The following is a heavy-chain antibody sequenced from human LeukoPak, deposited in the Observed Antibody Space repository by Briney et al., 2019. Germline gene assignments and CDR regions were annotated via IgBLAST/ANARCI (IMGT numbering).Heavy chain of an antibody. CDR1: GYSFTSYW. D-gene: IGHD6-13*01. Sequence: KPGESLKISCKGSGYSFTSYWIGWVRQMPGKGLGWMGIIYPGDSDTRYSPSFQGQVTISADKSISTAYLQWSSLKASDTAMYYCARPRIAAAGNVYYMDVWGKGTTVTVSS. V-gene: IGHV5-51*01. CDR3: ARPRIAAAGNVYYMDV. CDR2: IYPGDSDT. J-gene: IGHJ6*03.